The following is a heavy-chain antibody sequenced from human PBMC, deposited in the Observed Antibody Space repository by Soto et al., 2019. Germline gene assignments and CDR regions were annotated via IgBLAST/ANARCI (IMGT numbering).Heavy chain of an antibody. J-gene: IGHJ4*02. V-gene: IGHV5-51*01. CDR2: IYPDDSNT. CDR1: GYTFTTYW. Sequence: GESLKISCKGSGYTFTTYWIGWVRQMPGKGLEWMGIIYPDDSNTRYSPSFQGQVTISADKSINTAYLQCSGLKASDTAMYYCARDGMGSISSWFGYWGQGALATVSS. CDR3: ARDGMGSISSWFGY. D-gene: IGHD3-10*01.